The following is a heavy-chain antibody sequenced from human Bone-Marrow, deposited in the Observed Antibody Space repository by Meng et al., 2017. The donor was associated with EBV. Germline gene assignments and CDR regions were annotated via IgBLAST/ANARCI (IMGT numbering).Heavy chain of an antibody. Sequence: VPPVEVWAAVERPGASLKVSFTSAGVTCRTYGISWVRQAPGQGLEWMGVIILSFGTTHFAQKFQGRVTITADESTSTAYMELSSLRSEDTALYYCARDRVASSDILTGHLLLEYWGQGTLVTVSS. J-gene: IGHJ4*02. CDR1: GVTCRTYG. CDR3: ARDRVASSDILTGHLLLEY. V-gene: IGHV1-69*01. D-gene: IGHD3-9*01. CDR2: IILSFGTT.